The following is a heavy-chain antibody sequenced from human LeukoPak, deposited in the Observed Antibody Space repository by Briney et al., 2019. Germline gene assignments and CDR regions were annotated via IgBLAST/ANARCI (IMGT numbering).Heavy chain of an antibody. CDR1: GGSIGSGGYY. CDR3: ARGIAAAGVQGSGWYGRPQSWMYYGMDV. D-gene: IGHD6-13*01. J-gene: IGHJ6*02. V-gene: IGHV4-31*03. CDR2: IYYSGST. Sequence: SETLSLTCTVSGGSIGSGGYYWSWIRQHPGTGLEWVGYIYYSGSTYYNPSLKSRVTISVDTSKNQFSLKLSSVTAADTAVYYCARGIAAAGVQGSGWYGRPQSWMYYGMDVWGQGTTVTVSS.